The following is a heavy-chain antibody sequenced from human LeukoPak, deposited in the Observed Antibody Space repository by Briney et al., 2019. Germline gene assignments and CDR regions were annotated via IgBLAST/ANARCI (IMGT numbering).Heavy chain of an antibody. V-gene: IGHV3-7*01. D-gene: IGHD6-13*01. J-gene: IGHJ3*02. CDR3: ARDRYSQDAFDI. Sequence: GGSLRLSCAASGFTFSTYWMTWVRQAPGKGLEWVGNIKGDGSEKYYVDSVKGRFTISRDNAKNSLYLQMNSLRAEDTAVYYCARDRYSQDAFDIWGQGTMVTVSS. CDR2: IKGDGSEK. CDR1: GFTFSTYW.